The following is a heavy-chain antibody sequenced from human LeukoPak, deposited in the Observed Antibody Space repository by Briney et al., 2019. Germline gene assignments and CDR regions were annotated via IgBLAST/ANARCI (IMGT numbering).Heavy chain of an antibody. V-gene: IGHV3-11*04. CDR1: GFTFTDYY. Sequence: GGSLRLSCAASGFTFTDYYMSWIRQAPGKGLEWVSYISNSGSSTYYADSVKGRFTISRDIAKNSLYLQMNSLRAEDTAVYSYARGRDGYNSGAFDIWGQGTMVTVSS. J-gene: IGHJ3*02. CDR2: ISNSGSST. D-gene: IGHD5-24*01. CDR3: ARGRDGYNSGAFDI.